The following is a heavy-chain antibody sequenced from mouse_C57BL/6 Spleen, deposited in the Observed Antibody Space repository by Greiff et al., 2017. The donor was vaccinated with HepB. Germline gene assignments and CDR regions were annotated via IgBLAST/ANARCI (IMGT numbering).Heavy chain of an antibody. J-gene: IGHJ4*01. D-gene: IGHD2-4*01. V-gene: IGHV2-2*01. CDR3: ARGDYDYVGYAMDY. CDR2: IWSGGST. CDR1: GFSLTSYG. Sequence: VQVVESGPGLVQPSQSLSITCTVSGFSLTSYGVHWVRQSPGKGLEWLGVIWSGGSTDYNAAFISRLSISKDNSKSQVFFKMNSLQADDTAIYYCARGDYDYVGYAMDYWGQGTSVTVSS.